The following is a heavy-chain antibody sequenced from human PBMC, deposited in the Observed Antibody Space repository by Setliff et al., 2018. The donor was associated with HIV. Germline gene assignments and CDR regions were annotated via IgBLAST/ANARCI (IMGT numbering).Heavy chain of an antibody. V-gene: IGHV1-46*01. CDR1: GYTFTSYF. Sequence: GASVKVSCKASGYTFTSYFLHWVRQAPGQGLEWMGIINPNDGATTYVERFQGRVSMTSDTSTSTVYMELRSLRSEDTAVYYCARDHDSSAYTYFDYWGQGTLVTVSS. J-gene: IGHJ4*02. CDR2: INPNDGAT. CDR3: ARDHDSSAYTYFDY. D-gene: IGHD3-22*01.